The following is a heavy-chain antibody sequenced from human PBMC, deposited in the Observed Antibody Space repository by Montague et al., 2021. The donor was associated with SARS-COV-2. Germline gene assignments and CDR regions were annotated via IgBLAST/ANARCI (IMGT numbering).Heavy chain of an antibody. CDR3: TTDRDYDYVWGSYRYPDY. CDR1: GFTFSNAW. J-gene: IGHJ4*02. D-gene: IGHD3-16*02. CDR2: IKSKTDGGTT. V-gene: IGHV3-15*01. Sequence: SLRLPCAASGFTFSNAWMSWVRQAPGKGLEWVGRIKSKTDGGTTDYAAPVKGRFTISRDDSKNTLYLQMNSLKTEDTAVYYCTTDRDYDYVWGSYRYPDYWGQGTLVTVSS.